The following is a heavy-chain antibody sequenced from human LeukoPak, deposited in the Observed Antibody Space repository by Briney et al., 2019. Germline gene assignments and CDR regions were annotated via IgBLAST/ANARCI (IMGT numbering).Heavy chain of an antibody. V-gene: IGHV3-30*02. CDR2: IRYDGSNK. CDR1: GFTYSSYG. Sequence: GGSLRLSCAASGFTYSSYGMHWVRQAPGKGLEWVAFIRYDGSNKYYADSVKGRFTISRDNSKNTPYPQMNSLRAEDTAVYYCAKDQFRDGVVDYWGQGTLVTVSS. D-gene: IGHD2-8*01. CDR3: AKDQFRDGVVDY. J-gene: IGHJ4*02.